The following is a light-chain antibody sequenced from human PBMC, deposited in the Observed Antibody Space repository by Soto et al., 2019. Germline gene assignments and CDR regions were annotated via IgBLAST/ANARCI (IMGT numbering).Light chain of an antibody. CDR2: GNS. V-gene: IGLV1-40*01. CDR1: SSNFGAGYD. J-gene: IGLJ2*01. CDR3: HSYDSSLSGSKVV. Sequence: QSVLTQPPSVSGAPGQRVTISCTGSSSNFGAGYDVHWYQQLPGTAPKLLIYGNSNRSSGVPDRFSGSRSGTSASLAITGLQAEDEADYYCHSYDSSLSGSKVVFGGGTKLTVL.